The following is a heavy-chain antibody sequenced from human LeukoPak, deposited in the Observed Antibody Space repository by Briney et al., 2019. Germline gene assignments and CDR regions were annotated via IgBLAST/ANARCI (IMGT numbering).Heavy chain of an antibody. V-gene: IGHV4-34*01. CDR1: GGSFSGYY. J-gene: IGHJ5*02. CDR2: INHSGST. D-gene: IGHD6-13*01. Sequence: AETLSLTCAVDGGSFSGYYWSWIRQPPGKGLEWIGEINHSGSTNYNPSLKSRVTISVDTSKNQLSLKLSSVTAADTAVYYCARQAAGSSSWHDRRYWFDPWGQGTLVTVSS. CDR3: ARQAAGSSSWHDRRYWFDP.